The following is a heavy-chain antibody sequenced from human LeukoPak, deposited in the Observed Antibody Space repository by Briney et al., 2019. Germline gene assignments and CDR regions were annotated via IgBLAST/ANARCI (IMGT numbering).Heavy chain of an antibody. J-gene: IGHJ4*02. CDR1: GGTFSSYT. CDR3: ARGDGSGSYFDY. CDR2: VIPIFGTV. D-gene: IGHD3-10*01. V-gene: IGHV1-69*13. Sequence: SVKVSCKASGGTFSSYTINWVRQAPGQGLEWMGGVIPIFGTVNYAQKFQGRVTITADESTGTAQMELSSLRSEDTAVYYCARGDGSGSYFDYWGQGTLVTASS.